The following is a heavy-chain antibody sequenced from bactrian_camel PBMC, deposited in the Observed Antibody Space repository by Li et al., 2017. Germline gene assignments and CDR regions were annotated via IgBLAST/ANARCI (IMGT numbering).Heavy chain of an antibody. D-gene: IGHD1*01. CDR2: IDNTGGT. Sequence: HVQLVESGGGSVQAGGSLTLSCAASGSTFASSSLAWFRQPPGKEREGVAYIDNTGGTVYNDFVEGRFTISVDNAKNTVYLQMTNLNPEDTAMYYCAADASVYDCYSFSWRRGDQFGYWGQGTQVTVS. J-gene: IGHJ6*01. V-gene: IGHV3S63*01. CDR3: AADASVYDCYSFSWRRGDQFGY. CDR1: GSTFASSS.